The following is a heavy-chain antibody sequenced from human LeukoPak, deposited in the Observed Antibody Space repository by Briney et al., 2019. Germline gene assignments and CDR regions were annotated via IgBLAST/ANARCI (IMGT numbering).Heavy chain of an antibody. J-gene: IGHJ4*02. CDR2: TTHSGST. CDR3: ARGPAYSWLRSGSVCFFDF. Sequence: YPSETLSLTCIVSGYSMNSGYYWTWISQTPGNGLEWIGETTHSGSTDYNPSLKSRVSVSVDTSKNQFSLSLTSVTAADTAVYYCARGPAYSWLRSGSVCFFDFWGQGVLVTVSS. CDR1: GYSMNSGYY. V-gene: IGHV4-34*01. D-gene: IGHD3-10*01.